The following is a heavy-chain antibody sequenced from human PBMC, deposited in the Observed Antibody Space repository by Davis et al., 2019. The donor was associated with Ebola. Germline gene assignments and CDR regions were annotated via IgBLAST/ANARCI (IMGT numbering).Heavy chain of an antibody. D-gene: IGHD6-6*01. CDR1: GGTFSSYA. J-gene: IGHJ6*02. Sequence: SVKVSCKASGGTFSSYAISWVRQAPGQGLEWMGRIIPILGIANYAQKLQGRVTMTTDTSTSTAYMELRSLRSDDTAVYYCARVSGSSSFSYYYGMDVWGQGTTVTVSS. V-gene: IGHV1-69*04. CDR3: ARVSGSSSFSYYYGMDV. CDR2: IIPILGIA.